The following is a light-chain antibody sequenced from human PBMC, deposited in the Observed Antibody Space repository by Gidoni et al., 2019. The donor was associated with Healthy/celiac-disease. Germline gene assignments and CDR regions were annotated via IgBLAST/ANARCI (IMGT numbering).Light chain of an antibody. CDR1: QDISNY. CDR3: QQYDNLPLT. CDR2: DAS. J-gene: IGKJ4*01. V-gene: IGKV1-33*01. Sequence: DIQMAQSTSSLSASVGDRVTITCQSRQDISNYLHWYQQKPGKAPKLLIYDASNLETGVPSRFSGSGSGTDFTFTISSLQPEDIATYYCQQYDNLPLTFGGGTKVEIK.